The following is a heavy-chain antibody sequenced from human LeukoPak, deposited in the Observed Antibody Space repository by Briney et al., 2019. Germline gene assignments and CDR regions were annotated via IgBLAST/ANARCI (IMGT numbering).Heavy chain of an antibody. J-gene: IGHJ4*02. CDR3: ARHGGSGSYVGY. V-gene: IGHV4-38-2*01. Sequence: PSETLSLTCAVSGYSFSSGYYSGWIRQPAGKGLEWIGSIYHSGSTYYNPSLKSRVTISVDTSKHQFSLKLSSVPAADTAVYYCARHGGSGSYVGYWGQGTLVTVSS. CDR2: IYHSGST. CDR1: GYSFSSGYY. D-gene: IGHD3-10*01.